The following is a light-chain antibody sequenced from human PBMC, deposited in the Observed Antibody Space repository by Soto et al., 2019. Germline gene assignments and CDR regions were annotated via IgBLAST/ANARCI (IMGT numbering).Light chain of an antibody. V-gene: IGKV1-5*01. J-gene: IGKJ1*01. CDR1: QSSSW. Sequence: DIQMTQSLATLSASVGDRVTITCRASQSSSWLAWYQQKPGKVPKLLIDDASSLESGVPSRFSGSGSGTEFTLTISSLQPDDFATYYCQQYNTYPWTFGQGTKVEIK. CDR3: QQYNTYPWT. CDR2: DAS.